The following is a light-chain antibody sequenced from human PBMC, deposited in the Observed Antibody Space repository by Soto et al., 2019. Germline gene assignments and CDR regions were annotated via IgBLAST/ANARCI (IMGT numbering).Light chain of an antibody. Sequence: EIVLTQSPATLSLSPGERATLSCRASQSISNYIAWYQQKPGQSPRLLIYDASYKAAGIPARFSGSGSGTDFTLTISSLEPEDFATYYCQQSYSTPWTFGQGTKVEIK. CDR1: QSISNY. CDR3: QQSYSTPWT. J-gene: IGKJ1*01. V-gene: IGKV3-11*01. CDR2: DAS.